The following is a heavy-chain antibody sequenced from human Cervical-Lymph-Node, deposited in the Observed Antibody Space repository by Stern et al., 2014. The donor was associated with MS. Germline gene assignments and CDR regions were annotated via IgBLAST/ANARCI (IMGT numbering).Heavy chain of an antibody. CDR1: GDPSKNDP. Sequence: QVQLGQSGAEVKKPGSSVKVSCKSSGDPSKNDPISWVRQAPGQGLEWMGGIIPILVTPNYAQKFQGRVTITADGSTGTVYMEISSLRSEDTAVYYCARQDAVAGLDYWGQGTLVTVSS. D-gene: IGHD6-19*01. CDR3: ARQDAVAGLDY. J-gene: IGHJ4*02. V-gene: IGHV1-69*01. CDR2: IIPILVTP.